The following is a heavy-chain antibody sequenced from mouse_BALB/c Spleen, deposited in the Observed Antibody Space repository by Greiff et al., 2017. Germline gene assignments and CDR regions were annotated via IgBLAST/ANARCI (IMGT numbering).Heavy chain of an antibody. J-gene: IGHJ3*01. CDR3: ARDREYGGFAY. Sequence: EVKLLESGGGLVKPGGSLKLSCAASGFTFSDYYMYWVRQTPEKRLEWVATISDGGSYTYYPDSVKGRFTISRDNAKNNLYLQMSSLKSEDTAMYYCARDREYGGFAYWGQGTLVTVSA. D-gene: IGHD2-10*02. CDR1: GFTFSDYY. CDR2: ISDGGSYT. V-gene: IGHV5-4*02.